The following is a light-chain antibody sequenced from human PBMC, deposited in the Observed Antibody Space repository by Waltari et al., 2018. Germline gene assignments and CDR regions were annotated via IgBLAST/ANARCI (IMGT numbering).Light chain of an antibody. V-gene: IGKV3-20*01. CDR1: QSISANH. J-gene: IGKJ4*01. CDR3: QQYGNSLT. CDR2: GAS. Sequence: EVVLTQSPGTLSLSPGERATLSCRASQSISANHLVWYQQKLGQAPRLLIYGASSRATGVPDRFSGSGSGTDFTLTISRLEPEDFAVYYCQQYGNSLTFGGGTKVETK.